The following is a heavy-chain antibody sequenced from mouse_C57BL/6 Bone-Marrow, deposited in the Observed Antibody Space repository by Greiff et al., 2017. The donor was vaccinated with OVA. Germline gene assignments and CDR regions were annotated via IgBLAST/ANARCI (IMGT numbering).Heavy chain of an antibody. CDR1: GYTFTTYP. CDR2: FHPYNDDT. J-gene: IGHJ1*03. D-gene: IGHD1-1*01. Sequence: QVHVKQSGAELVKPGASVKMSCKASGYTFTTYPIEWMKQNHGKSLEWIGNFHPYNDDTKYNEKFKGKATLTVEKSSSTVYLELSRLTSDDSAVYYCARGYGSRGGYFDVWGTGTTVTVSS. CDR3: ARGYGSRGGYFDV. V-gene: IGHV1-47*01.